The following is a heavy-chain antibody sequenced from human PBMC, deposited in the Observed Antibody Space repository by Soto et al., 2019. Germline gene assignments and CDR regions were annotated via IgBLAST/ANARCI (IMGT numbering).Heavy chain of an antibody. CDR2: INGDGSA. Sequence: EVQLVESGGGLVQPGGSLRLSCAASGFTFRSYWMHWVRQAPGKGLVWVSRINGDGSATYAESVKGRFTISRDNAKNMVFLQMNSLRAEDTAVYYCARADSSGWPLDYWGQGTLVTVSS. D-gene: IGHD6-19*01. V-gene: IGHV3-74*03. CDR1: GFTFRSYW. J-gene: IGHJ4*02. CDR3: ARADSSGWPLDY.